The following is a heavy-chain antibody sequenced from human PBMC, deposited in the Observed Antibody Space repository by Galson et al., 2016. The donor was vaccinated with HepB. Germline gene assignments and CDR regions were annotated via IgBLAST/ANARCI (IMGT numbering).Heavy chain of an antibody. CDR1: GFTFGDYA. J-gene: IGHJ6*02. CDR2: IRSKVYGGRT. Sequence: SLRLSCAPSGFTFGDYAMSWVRQAPGMGLEWVGFIRSKVYGGRTEYAASVKGRFTIPRDDSNAYLQMNSLKTEDTAVYYCTRVGSIVRGEYNPYYYYYGMDVWGQGTTVTVSS. V-gene: IGHV3-49*04. D-gene: IGHD3-10*01. CDR3: TRVGSIVRGEYNPYYYYYGMDV.